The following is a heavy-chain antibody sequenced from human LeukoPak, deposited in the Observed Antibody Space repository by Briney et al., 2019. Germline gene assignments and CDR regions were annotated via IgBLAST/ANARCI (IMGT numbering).Heavy chain of an antibody. CDR2: IYHSGST. J-gene: IGHJ3*02. D-gene: IGHD3-22*01. CDR1: GGSISSGGYS. Sequence: SETLSLTCAVSGGSISSGGYSWSWIRQPPGTGLEWIGYIYHSGSTYYNPSLKSRVTISVDRSKNQFSLKLSSVTAADTAVYYCARSQWYYYDSSGPGAFDIWGQGTMVTVSS. CDR3: ARSQWYYYDSSGPGAFDI. V-gene: IGHV4-30-2*01.